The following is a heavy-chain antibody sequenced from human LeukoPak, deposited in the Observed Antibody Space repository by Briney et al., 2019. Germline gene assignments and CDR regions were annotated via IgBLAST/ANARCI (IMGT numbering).Heavy chain of an antibody. D-gene: IGHD1-1*01. CDR2: ISGSGGST. CDR3: AKAQLERREDFYFDY. J-gene: IGHJ4*02. CDR1: GFTFSSYA. V-gene: IGHV3-23*01. Sequence: PGGSLRLSCAASGFTFSSYAMSWVRQAPGKGLERVSAISGSGGSTYYADSVKGRFTISRDNSKNTLYLQMNSLRAEDTAVYYCAKAQLERREDFYFDYWGQGTLVTVSS.